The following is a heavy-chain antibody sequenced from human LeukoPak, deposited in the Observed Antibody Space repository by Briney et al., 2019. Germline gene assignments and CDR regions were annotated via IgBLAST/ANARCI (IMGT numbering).Heavy chain of an antibody. CDR1: RFTFSNYW. D-gene: IGHD3-10*01. CDR2: IDTDGSTT. CDR3: ARTRGNAFDI. V-gene: IGHV3-74*01. J-gene: IGHJ3*02. Sequence: QPGGSLRLSCAASRFTFSNYWMHWVRQAPGKGLVWVSRIDTDGSTTRYADSVKGRFTTSRDNAENTLYLQMDSLRAEDTALYYCARTRGNAFDIWGQGTMVTVSS.